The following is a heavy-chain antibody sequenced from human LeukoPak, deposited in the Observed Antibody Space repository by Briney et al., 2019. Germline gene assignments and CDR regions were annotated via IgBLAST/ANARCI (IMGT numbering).Heavy chain of an antibody. CDR1: GGTFSSYA. CDR2: IIPIFGTA. J-gene: IGHJ4*02. D-gene: IGHD6-13*01. Sequence: GASVKVSCKASGGTFSSYAISWVRQAPGQGLEWMGGIIPIFGTANYAQKFQGRVTITADESTSTAYMELSSLRSEDTAVYYCASIAAAGTDYWGQGTLVTVSS. V-gene: IGHV1-69*13. CDR3: ASIAAAGTDY.